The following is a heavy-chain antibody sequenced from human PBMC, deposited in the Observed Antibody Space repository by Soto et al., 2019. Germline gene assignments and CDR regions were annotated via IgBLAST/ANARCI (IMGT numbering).Heavy chain of an antibody. CDR1: GFTFSSYG. CDR3: AKDPMPVVLMVYAIAYYGMDV. J-gene: IGHJ6*02. Sequence: GGSLRLSCAASGFTFSSYGMHWVRQAPGKGLEWVAVISYDGSNKYYADSVKGRFTISRGNSKNTLYLQMNSLRAEDTAVYYCAKDPMPVVLMVYAIAYYGMDVWGQGTTVTVSS. D-gene: IGHD2-8*01. CDR2: ISYDGSNK. V-gene: IGHV3-30*18.